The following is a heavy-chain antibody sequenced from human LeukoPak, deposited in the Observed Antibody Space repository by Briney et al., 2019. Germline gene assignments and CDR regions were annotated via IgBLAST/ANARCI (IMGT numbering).Heavy chain of an antibody. CDR1: GYRFTSYW. J-gene: IGHJ4*02. CDR3: ARLPDSSGYYSSYYFDY. Sequence: GESLKISCNGSGYRFTSYWIGWVRQMPGKGLEWMGIIYPGDSDTRYSPSFQGQVTISADKSISTAYLQWSSLKASDTAMYYCARLPDSSGYYSSYYFDYWGQGTLVTVSS. CDR2: IYPGDSDT. D-gene: IGHD3-22*01. V-gene: IGHV5-51*01.